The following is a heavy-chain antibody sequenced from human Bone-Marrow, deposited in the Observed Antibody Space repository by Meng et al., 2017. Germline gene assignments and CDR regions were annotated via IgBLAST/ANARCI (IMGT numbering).Heavy chain of an antibody. D-gene: IGHD2-15*01. CDR1: GYTFTSYY. CDR3: ARHHFPAVVVAATRPDGSDY. Sequence: ASVKVSCKASGYTFTSYYMHWVRQAPGQGLEWMGIINPSGGSTSYAQKFQGRVTMTRDTSTSTVYMELSSLRSEDTAVYYCARHHFPAVVVAATRPDGSDYWGQGTLVTVSS. J-gene: IGHJ4*02. CDR2: INPSGGST. V-gene: IGHV1-46*01.